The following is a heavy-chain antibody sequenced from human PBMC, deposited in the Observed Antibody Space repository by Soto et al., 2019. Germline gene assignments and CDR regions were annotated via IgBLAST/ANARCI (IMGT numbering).Heavy chain of an antibody. D-gene: IGHD3-22*01. CDR2: ISCSGGST. V-gene: IGHV3-23*01. J-gene: IGHJ4*02. CDR3: AKDSYYYDSSGYYYFDY. Sequence: GGSLRLSCAASGFTFSSYAMSWVRQAPGKGLEWVSAISCSGGSTYYADSVKGRFTISRDNSKNTLYLQMNSLRAEDTAVYYCAKDSYYYDSSGYYYFDYWGQGTLVTVSS. CDR1: GFTFSSYA.